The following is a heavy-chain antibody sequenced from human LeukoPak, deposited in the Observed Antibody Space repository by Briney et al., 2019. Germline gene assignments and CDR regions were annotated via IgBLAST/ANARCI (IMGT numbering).Heavy chain of an antibody. CDR1: GGTFSSYA. Sequence: ASVKVSCKASGGTFSSYAISWVRQAPGQGLDWMGGIIPIFGTANYAQKFQGRVTITTDESTSTAYMELSSLRSEDTAVYYCASVKSYRYYSFDYWGQGTLVTVSS. CDR2: IIPIFGTA. V-gene: IGHV1-69*05. J-gene: IGHJ4*02. CDR3: ASVKSYRYYSFDY. D-gene: IGHD3-16*02.